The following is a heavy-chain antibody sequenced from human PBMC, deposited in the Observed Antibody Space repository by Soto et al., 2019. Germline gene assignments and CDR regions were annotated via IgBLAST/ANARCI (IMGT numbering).Heavy chain of an antibody. CDR1: GFTFSNAW. J-gene: IGHJ3*02. Sequence: GGSLRLSCAASGFTFSNAWMNWVRQAPGKGLEWVGRIKSKTDGGTTDYAAPVKGRFTISRDDSKNTLYLQMNSLKTEDTAVYYCTTARGGYFDWPDPSSDAFDIWGQGTMVTVSS. V-gene: IGHV3-15*07. D-gene: IGHD3-9*01. CDR3: TTARGGYFDWPDPSSDAFDI. CDR2: IKSKTDGGTT.